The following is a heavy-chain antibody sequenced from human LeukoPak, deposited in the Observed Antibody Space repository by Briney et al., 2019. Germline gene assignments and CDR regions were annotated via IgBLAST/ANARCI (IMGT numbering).Heavy chain of an antibody. CDR2: ISGSGGGT. D-gene: IGHD6-13*01. Sequence: PGGSLRLSCAVSGITLSNYGMSWVRQAPGKGLEWVAGISGSGGGTNYADSVKGRFTISRDNSKNTLYLQMNSLRAEDTAVYYCAKDSLIAAAGIWAYFDYWGQGTLVTVSS. J-gene: IGHJ4*02. CDR3: AKDSLIAAAGIWAYFDY. CDR1: GITLSNYG. V-gene: IGHV3-23*01.